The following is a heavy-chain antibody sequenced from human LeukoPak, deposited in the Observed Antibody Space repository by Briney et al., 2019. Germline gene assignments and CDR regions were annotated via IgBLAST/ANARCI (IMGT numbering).Heavy chain of an antibody. Sequence: GGSLRLSCAASGFTVSSNYMSWVRQAPGKGLEWVSVIYSGGSTYYADSVKGRFTISRDNSKNTLYLQMNSLRAEDTAVYYCARGTRPYYYDSSGPYSPIRDAFDIWGQGTMVTVSS. CDR3: ARGTRPYYYDSSGPYSPIRDAFDI. CDR1: GFTVSSNY. J-gene: IGHJ3*02. D-gene: IGHD3-22*01. V-gene: IGHV3-66*01. CDR2: IYSGGST.